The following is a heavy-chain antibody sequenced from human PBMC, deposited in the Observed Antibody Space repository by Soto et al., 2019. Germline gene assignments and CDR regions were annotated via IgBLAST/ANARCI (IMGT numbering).Heavy chain of an antibody. CDR2: INPNSGGT. CDR3: ARAGNYYDFSGYLSFDY. V-gene: IGHV1-2*04. J-gene: IGHJ4*02. D-gene: IGHD3-22*01. Sequence: ASVKVSCKASGYTFTGYYMHWVRQAPGQGLEWMGWINPNSGGTNYAQKFQGWVTMTRDTSISTAYMELSRLRYDDTAVYYCARAGNYYDFSGYLSFDYWGQGTLVTVSS. CDR1: GYTFTGYY.